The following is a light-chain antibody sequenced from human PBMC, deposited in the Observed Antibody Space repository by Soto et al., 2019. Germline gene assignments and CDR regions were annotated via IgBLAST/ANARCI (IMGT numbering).Light chain of an antibody. CDR2: SDS. J-gene: IGLJ3*02. Sequence: QSAVTQPPSASGTPGQRVPISCSGSSSNIGTYYVDWYQHPPGTAPKLLIYSDSQPPSGVPDRFSASMSGASASLVISGLRSEDEADYYCASWDARLSGWVFGGGTKLTVL. CDR1: SSNIGTYY. V-gene: IGLV1-47*02. CDR3: ASWDARLSGWV.